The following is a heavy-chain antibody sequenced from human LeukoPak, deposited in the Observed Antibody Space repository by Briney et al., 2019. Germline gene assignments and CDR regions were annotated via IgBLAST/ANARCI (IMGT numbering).Heavy chain of an antibody. Sequence: PGGSLRLSCATSGFSFYNLAFHWVRQAPGKGLEWVAFIRYDGSNKYYADSVKGRFTISRDNSKNTLYLQMNSLRAEDTAVYYCAKDSHLYSSSWYNSYFDYWGQGTLVTVSS. D-gene: IGHD6-13*01. CDR3: AKDSHLYSSSWYNSYFDY. CDR2: IRYDGSNK. J-gene: IGHJ4*02. V-gene: IGHV3-30*02. CDR1: GFSFYNLA.